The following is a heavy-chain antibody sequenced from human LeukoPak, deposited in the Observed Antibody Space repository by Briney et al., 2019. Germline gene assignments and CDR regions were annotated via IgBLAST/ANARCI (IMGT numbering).Heavy chain of an antibody. CDR1: GGSISSGSYY. J-gene: IGHJ4*02. D-gene: IGHD2-15*01. Sequence: PSQTLSLTCTVSGGSISSGSYYWNWIRQPAGKGLEWIGRVYMNRNINYNPSLKSRVTISADTSKNQFSLQLTSVTAADTAVYYCASLGSNDYWGQGTLVTVSS. V-gene: IGHV4-61*02. CDR2: VYMNRNI. CDR3: ASLGSNDY.